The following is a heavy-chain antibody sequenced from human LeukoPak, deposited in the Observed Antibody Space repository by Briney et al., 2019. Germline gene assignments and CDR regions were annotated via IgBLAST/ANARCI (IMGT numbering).Heavy chain of an antibody. CDR3: ARDLSFVSY. V-gene: IGHV6-1*01. CDR2: TYYRSKWYN. D-gene: IGHD2-15*01. J-gene: IGHJ4*02. CDR1: GDSVSSNTAA. Sequence: SQILSLTCAISGDSVSSNTAAWNWIRQSPSRGLEWLGRTYYRSKWYNDYAVSVKSRVTITADTTKNQFSLQLNSVTPEDTAIYYCARDLSFVSYWGQGKLVTVSS.